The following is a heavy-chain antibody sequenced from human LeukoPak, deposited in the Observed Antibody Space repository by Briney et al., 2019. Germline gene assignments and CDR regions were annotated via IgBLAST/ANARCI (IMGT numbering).Heavy chain of an antibody. J-gene: IGHJ5*02. CDR2: IYYTGST. CDR3: ARVYGAVAGTHDH. D-gene: IGHD6-19*01. CDR1: GGYIRSYY. Sequence: SETLSLTCTVSGGYIRSYYWSWIRLPPGKGLEWIGSIYYTGSTNYNPSLKSRVSMSVDTSKNQFSLKLSSVTAADTAVYYCARVYGAVAGTHDHWGQGTLVTVSS. V-gene: IGHV4-59*01.